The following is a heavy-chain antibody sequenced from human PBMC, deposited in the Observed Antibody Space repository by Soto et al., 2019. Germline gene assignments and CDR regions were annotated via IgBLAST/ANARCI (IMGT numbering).Heavy chain of an antibody. Sequence: GGSLRLSCAASGFTFSSYGMHWVRQAPGKGLEWVAVMWYDGSNKYYADSVKGRFTISRDNSKNTLYLQMNSLRAEDTAVYYCAREARRRAFDIWGQGTMVTVSS. CDR1: GFTFSSYG. J-gene: IGHJ3*02. CDR3: AREARRRAFDI. V-gene: IGHV3-33*01. CDR2: MWYDGSNK.